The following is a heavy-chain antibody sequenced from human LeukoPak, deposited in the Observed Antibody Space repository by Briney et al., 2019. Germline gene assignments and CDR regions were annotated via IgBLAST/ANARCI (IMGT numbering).Heavy chain of an antibody. V-gene: IGHV4-34*01. CDR2: INHSGST. J-gene: IGHJ3*02. Sequence: SETLSLTCAVYGGSFSGYYWSWVRQPPGKGLEWVGEINHSGSTNYNPSLKSRVTISVDTSKNQFSLKLRSVTAADTAVYYCARCVSRFSDAFDNWGQGTMVTVSS. CDR1: GGSFSGYY. CDR3: ARCVSRFSDAFDN. D-gene: IGHD3-3*01.